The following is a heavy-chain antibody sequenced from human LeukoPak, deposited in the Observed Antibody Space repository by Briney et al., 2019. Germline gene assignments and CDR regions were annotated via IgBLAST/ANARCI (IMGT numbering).Heavy chain of an antibody. CDR3: ARQTTFSSSRLNYYYYYMDV. D-gene: IGHD6-13*01. V-gene: IGHV4-59*08. J-gene: IGHJ6*03. Sequence: SETLSLTCTVSRGSLSSYYWSWIRQPPGKGLEWIGNIFYSGSTNYNPSLQSRVSISVDTSKNQFSLRLGSVTAADTAVYYCARQTTFSSSRLNYYYYYMDVWGKGTTVTVSS. CDR2: IFYSGST. CDR1: RGSLSSYY.